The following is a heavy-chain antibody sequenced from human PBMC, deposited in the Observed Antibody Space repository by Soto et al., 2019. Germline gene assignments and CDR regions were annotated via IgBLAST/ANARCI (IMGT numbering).Heavy chain of an antibody. V-gene: IGHV1-69*01. CDR1: GGTFSSYA. CDR3: ARDGLSLRNYYYYDMDV. CDR2: IIPIFGTA. D-gene: IGHD3-22*01. Sequence: QVQLVQSGAEVKKPGSSVKVSCKASGGTFSSYAIIWVRQAPGQGLEWMGGIIPIFGTANYAQKFQGRVTITADESTSTAYMELSSLRSEDTAVYYCARDGLSLRNYYYYDMDVWGQGTTVTVSS. J-gene: IGHJ6*02.